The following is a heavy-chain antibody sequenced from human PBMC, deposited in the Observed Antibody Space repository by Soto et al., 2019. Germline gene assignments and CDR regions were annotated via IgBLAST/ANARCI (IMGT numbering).Heavy chain of an antibody. D-gene: IGHD2-8*01. CDR1: GYRFSSYW. Sequence: GESLKISCKGSGYRFSSYWIAWVRQMPGKGLEWMGIIYPGDSDTIYSPSFQGQVTFSADKSTSTAYLQWSSLKASDTAMYYCERQGSNGAYYYYCMEVWGQGTTVNVTS. CDR3: ERQGSNGAYYYYCMEV. J-gene: IGHJ6*02. V-gene: IGHV5-51*01. CDR2: IYPGDSDT.